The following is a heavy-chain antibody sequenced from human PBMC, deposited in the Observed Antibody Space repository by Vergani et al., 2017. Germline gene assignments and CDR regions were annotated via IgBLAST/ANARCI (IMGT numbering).Heavy chain of an antibody. D-gene: IGHD1-26*01. CDR1: GGTFSSYT. CDR2: IIPILGIA. CDR3: ARGKELGLDY. Sequence: QVQLVQSGAEVKKPGSSVKVSCKASGGTFSSYTISWVRPAPGQGLEWMGRIIPILGIANYAQKFQGRVTITADKSTSTAYMELSSLRSEDSAVYYCARGKELGLDYWGQGTLVTVSS. J-gene: IGHJ4*02. V-gene: IGHV1-69*02.